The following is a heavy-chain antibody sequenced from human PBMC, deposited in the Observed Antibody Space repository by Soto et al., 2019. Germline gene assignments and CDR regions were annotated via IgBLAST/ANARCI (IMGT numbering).Heavy chain of an antibody. CDR2: IYHSGST. CDR1: GGSISSSNW. V-gene: IGHV4-4*02. CDR3: ARNPMVRGVIRYGMDV. D-gene: IGHD3-10*01. Sequence: QVQLQESGPGLVKPSGTLSLTCAVSGGSISSSNWWSWVRQPPGKGLEWIGEIYHSGSTNYNPSLKGRVTISVDKSKHQFSLKLSSVTAADTAVYYCARNPMVRGVIRYGMDVWGQGTTVTVSS. J-gene: IGHJ6*02.